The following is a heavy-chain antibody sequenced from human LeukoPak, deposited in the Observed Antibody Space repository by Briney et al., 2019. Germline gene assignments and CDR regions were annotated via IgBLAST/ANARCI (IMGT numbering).Heavy chain of an antibody. J-gene: IGHJ5*02. Sequence: GGSLRLSCAASGFTFSSDGMHWVRQAPGKGLEWVAVIWYDGSNKSYADSVNGRFTISRDNSKNTLYLQTNSLRAEDTAVYYCAREREQLVFWFDPWGQGTLVTVSS. V-gene: IGHV3-33*01. CDR1: GFTFSSDG. CDR2: IWYDGSNK. CDR3: AREREQLVFWFDP. D-gene: IGHD6-13*01.